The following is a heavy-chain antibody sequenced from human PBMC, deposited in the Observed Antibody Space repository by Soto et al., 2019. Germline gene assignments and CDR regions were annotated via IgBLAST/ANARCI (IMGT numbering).Heavy chain of an antibody. CDR1: GLSMTDSEMG. Sequence: QVTLKESGPVLVKPTETLTLRCTVSGLSMTDSEMGVSWIRQPPGKALEWLAHIDSSGEKSYRTFLKSRLTISKDTSKSQIVLIMTNMDPADTATYYCARRHLAVAVSPWFDPWGQGILVTVSS. CDR3: ARRHLAVAVSPWFDP. D-gene: IGHD3-16*01. CDR2: IDSSGEK. V-gene: IGHV2-26*01. J-gene: IGHJ5*02.